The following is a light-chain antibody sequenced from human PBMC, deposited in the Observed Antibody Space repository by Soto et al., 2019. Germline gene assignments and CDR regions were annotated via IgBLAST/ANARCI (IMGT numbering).Light chain of an antibody. CDR3: QQFGSYSLT. Sequence: DIEMTQSPSILSASVGDRVTITCRASQSISTSLAWYQQKPGKAPNLLISKASNLETGVPSRFSGSGSWTEFTLSISSLQTDDFASYYCQQFGSYSLTFGGGTKVDIK. CDR1: QSISTS. J-gene: IGKJ4*01. V-gene: IGKV1-5*03. CDR2: KAS.